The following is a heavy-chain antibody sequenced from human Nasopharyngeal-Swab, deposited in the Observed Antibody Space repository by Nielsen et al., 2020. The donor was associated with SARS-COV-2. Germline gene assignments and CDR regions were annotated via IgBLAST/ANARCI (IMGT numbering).Heavy chain of an antibody. CDR1: GSTFSSYA. CDR3: ARIRTGAYFDY. CDR2: ISGSDESA. D-gene: IGHD1-14*01. J-gene: IGHJ4*02. Sequence: ESLKISCAASGSTFSSYAMSWVRQAPGKGLEWVSTISGSDESAYYADSVKGRFTISRDNSRHTLCLQMNSLRAEDTAVYYCARIRTGAYFDYWGQGTLVTVSS. V-gene: IGHV3-23*01.